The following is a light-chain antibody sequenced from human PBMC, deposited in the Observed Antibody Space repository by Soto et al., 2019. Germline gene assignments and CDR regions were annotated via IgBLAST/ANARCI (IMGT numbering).Light chain of an antibody. J-gene: IGKJ1*01. V-gene: IGKV1-5*01. Sequence: DIQMTQSPPTLSASVGDRVTITCRASQSIRHYLAWYQQMPGKDPKLLIYGASTLQSGVPSRFSGSGTGTEFTLTNNSLQPEEFGTYLCQHHHSYSLTFGQRTKVEI. CDR2: GAS. CDR1: QSIRHY. CDR3: QHHHSYSLT.